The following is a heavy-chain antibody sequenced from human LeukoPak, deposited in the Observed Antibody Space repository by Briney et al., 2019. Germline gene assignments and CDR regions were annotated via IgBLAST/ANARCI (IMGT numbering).Heavy chain of an antibody. Sequence: ASVKVSCKVSGYTLPELSIHWVRQSPGKGLEWMGGFEPEDAKTFYAQKFQGRITMTEDTSTNTGYMNLSSLRSEHTAIYYCATSRLGDSVSLDYWGQGSLVTVSS. V-gene: IGHV1-24*01. CDR1: GYTLPELS. D-gene: IGHD1-26*01. CDR3: ATSRLGDSVSLDY. CDR2: FEPEDAKT. J-gene: IGHJ4*02.